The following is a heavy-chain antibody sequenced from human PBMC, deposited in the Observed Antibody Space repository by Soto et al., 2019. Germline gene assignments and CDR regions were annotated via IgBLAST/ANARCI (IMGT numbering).Heavy chain of an antibody. CDR3: AMASRVYYYYYMDV. CDR2: ISYDGSNK. CDR1: GFTFSSYG. V-gene: IGHV3-30*03. J-gene: IGHJ6*03. Sequence: GGSLRLSCAASGFTFSSYGMHWVRQAPCKGLEWVAVISYDGSNKYYADSVKGRFTISRDNSKNTLYLQMNSLRAEDTAVYYCAMASRVYYYYYMDVWGKGTTVTVSS.